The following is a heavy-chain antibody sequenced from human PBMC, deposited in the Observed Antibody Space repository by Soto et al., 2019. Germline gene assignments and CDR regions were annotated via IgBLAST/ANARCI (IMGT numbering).Heavy chain of an antibody. V-gene: IGHV3-23*01. J-gene: IGHJ4*02. CDR2: ISGSGDST. CDR1: GFTFSVYA. Sequence: EVRLLESGGGLVQPGGSLRLSCAASGFTFSVYAMSWVRQAPGKGLEWVSGISGSGDSTHYADSVKGRFTVSRDNSKSMLYLQTHSLRAEYTAIYYCAKALYGGFTYWGQGTLVTVSS. CDR3: AKALYGGFTY. D-gene: IGHD3-10*01.